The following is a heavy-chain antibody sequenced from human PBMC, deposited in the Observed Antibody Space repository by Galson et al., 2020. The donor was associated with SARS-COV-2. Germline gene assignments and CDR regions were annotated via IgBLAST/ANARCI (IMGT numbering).Heavy chain of an antibody. CDR3: ATQQGENWGYYYGLDV. D-gene: IGHD7-27*01. CDR2: INHIGTT. CDR1: RGSFNGYY. J-gene: IGHJ6*02. V-gene: IGHV4-34*01. Sequence: SETLSLTCAFYRGSFNGYYWSWIRQSPGKGLEWIGEINHIGTTNYNPSLRSRVSISVDTSKNQFLLKLGSVTAADTAVYYCATQQGENWGYYYGLDVWGQGTTVTVSS.